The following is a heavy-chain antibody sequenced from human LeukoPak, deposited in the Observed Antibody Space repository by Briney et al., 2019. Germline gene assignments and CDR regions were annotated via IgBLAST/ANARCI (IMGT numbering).Heavy chain of an antibody. CDR3: ARRGWSRQFDY. Sequence: GGSLRLSCAASGFTLSDYYMTWIRQTPGKGLEWLSSISNSGTTIYYSDSVKGRFTISRDNAKNSLYLQMNSLRAEDTAVYYCARRGWSRQFDYWGQGTQVTVSS. D-gene: IGHD3-3*01. J-gene: IGHJ4*02. CDR2: ISNSGTTI. V-gene: IGHV3-11*01. CDR1: GFTLSDYY.